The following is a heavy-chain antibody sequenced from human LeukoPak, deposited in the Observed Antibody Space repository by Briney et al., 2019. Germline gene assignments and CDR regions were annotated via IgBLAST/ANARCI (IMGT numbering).Heavy chain of an antibody. Sequence: SETLSLTCTVSGGSIRSGSYYWSWIRQPAGKGLEWIGRMYTSGTTDYNPSLRTRVTISVDASRNQFSLNLSSVTAADTAVYYCARWSGSVTARNYYYYMDVWGEGTTVTVSS. CDR3: ARWSGSVTARNYYYYMDV. CDR1: GGSIRSGSYY. J-gene: IGHJ6*03. D-gene: IGHD6-6*01. CDR2: MYTSGTT. V-gene: IGHV4-61*02.